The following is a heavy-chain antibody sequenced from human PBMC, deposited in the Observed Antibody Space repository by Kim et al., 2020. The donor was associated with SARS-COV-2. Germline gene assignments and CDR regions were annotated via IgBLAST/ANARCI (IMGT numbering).Heavy chain of an antibody. CDR1: GGSFSGYY. Sequence: SETLSLTCAVYGGSFSGYYWSWIRQPPGKGLEWIGEINHSGSTNYNPSLKSRVTISVDTSKNQFSLKLSSVTAADTAVYYCARGTVGCSSTSCYKLDYWG. CDR2: INHSGST. J-gene: IGHJ4*01. CDR3: ARGTVGCSSTSCYKLDY. D-gene: IGHD2-2*02. V-gene: IGHV4-34*01.